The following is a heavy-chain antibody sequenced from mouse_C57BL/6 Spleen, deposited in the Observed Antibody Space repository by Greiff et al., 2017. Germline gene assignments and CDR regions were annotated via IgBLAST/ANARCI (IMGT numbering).Heavy chain of an antibody. D-gene: IGHD1-1*01. CDR3: ARYDDGSSYFDY. Sequence: VQLQQPGAELVKPGASVKMSCKASGYTFTSYWITWVKQRPGQGLEWIGDIYPGSGSTNYNEKFKSKATLTVDTSSSTAYMQLSSLTSEDSAVYYCARYDDGSSYFDYWGQGTTLTVSS. V-gene: IGHV1-55*01. J-gene: IGHJ2*01. CDR2: IYPGSGST. CDR1: GYTFTSYW.